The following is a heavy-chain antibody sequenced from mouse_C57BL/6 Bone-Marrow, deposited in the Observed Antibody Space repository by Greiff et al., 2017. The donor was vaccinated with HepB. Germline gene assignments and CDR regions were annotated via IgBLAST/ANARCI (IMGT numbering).Heavy chain of an antibody. J-gene: IGHJ4*01. Sequence: EVKLVESEGGLVQPGSSMKLSCTASGFTFSDYYMAWVRQVPEKGLEWVANINYDGSSTYYLDSLKSRFIISRDNAKNILYLQMSSLKSEDTATYYCARDRAYGRDYAMDYWGQGTSVTVSS. CDR3: ARDRAYGRDYAMDY. CDR2: INYDGSST. CDR1: GFTFSDYY. V-gene: IGHV5-16*01. D-gene: IGHD1-1*01.